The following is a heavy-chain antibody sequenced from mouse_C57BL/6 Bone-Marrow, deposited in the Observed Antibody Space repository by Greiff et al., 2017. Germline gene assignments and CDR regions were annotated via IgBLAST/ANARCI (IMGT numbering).Heavy chain of an antibody. J-gene: IGHJ2*01. CDR3: TRRIYYYGSSYVSFDY. CDR2: IDPETGGT. D-gene: IGHD1-1*01. CDR1: GYTFTDYE. V-gene: IGHV1-15*01. Sequence: QVQLQQSGAELVRPGASVTLSCKASGYTFTDYEMHWVKQTPVHGLEWIGAIDPETGGTAYNQKFKGKAILTADKSSSTAYMELRSLTSEDSAVYYCTRRIYYYGSSYVSFDYWGQGTTLTVSS.